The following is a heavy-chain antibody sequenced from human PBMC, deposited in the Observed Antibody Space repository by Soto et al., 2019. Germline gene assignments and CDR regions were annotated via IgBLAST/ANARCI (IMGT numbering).Heavy chain of an antibody. V-gene: IGHV4-59*01. CDR3: AREAEYCSGGSCYQGGTLAYFDY. D-gene: IGHD2-15*01. CDR1: GGSISSYY. Sequence: SETLSLTCTVSGGSISSYYWSWIRQPPGKGLEWIGYIYYSGSTNYNPSLKSRVTISVDTSKNQFSLKLSSVTAADTAVYYCAREAEYCSGGSCYQGGTLAYFDYWGQGTLVTVSS. CDR2: IYYSGST. J-gene: IGHJ4*02.